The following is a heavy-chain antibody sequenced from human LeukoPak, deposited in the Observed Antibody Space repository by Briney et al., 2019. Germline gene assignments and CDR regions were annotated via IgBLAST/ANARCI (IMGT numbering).Heavy chain of an antibody. CDR2: INHSGST. V-gene: IGHV4-34*01. CDR3: ARGGYDFWSGYYTGIPD. D-gene: IGHD3-3*01. Sequence: SETLSLTCAVYGGSFSGYYWSWIRQPPGKWLEWIGEINHSGSTNYNPSLKSRVTISVDTSKNQFSLKLSSVTAADTAVYYCARGGYDFWSGYYTGIPDRGQGTLVTVSS. J-gene: IGHJ4*02. CDR1: GGSFSGYY.